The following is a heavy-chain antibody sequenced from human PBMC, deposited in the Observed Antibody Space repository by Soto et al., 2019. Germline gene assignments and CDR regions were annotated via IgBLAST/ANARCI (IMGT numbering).Heavy chain of an antibody. D-gene: IGHD2-2*01. J-gene: IGHJ6*02. V-gene: IGHV3-9*01. CDR2: ISWNRGSI. Sequence: SLRLSCAASGFTFDDYAMHWVRQAPGKGLEWVSGISWNRGSIGYADSVKGRFTISRDNAKNSLYLQMNSLRAEDTALYYCAKNHCSSTSCYYYYYGMDVWGQGTTVTVSS. CDR3: AKNHCSSTSCYYYYYGMDV. CDR1: GFTFDDYA.